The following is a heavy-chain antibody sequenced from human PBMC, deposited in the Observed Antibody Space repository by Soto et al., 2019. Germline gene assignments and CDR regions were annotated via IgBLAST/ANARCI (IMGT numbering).Heavy chain of an antibody. J-gene: IGHJ4*02. D-gene: IGHD1-26*01. Sequence: GGSLRLSCAASGFIASNYAMSWVRQAPGKGLEWVSGFSGSGGATFYADSVKGRFTISRDSSKNTIYLQMDRLRADDTAVYYCAKAVGDYWGRGTLVTVPQ. CDR1: GFIASNYA. CDR3: AKAVGDY. V-gene: IGHV3-23*01. CDR2: FSGSGGAT.